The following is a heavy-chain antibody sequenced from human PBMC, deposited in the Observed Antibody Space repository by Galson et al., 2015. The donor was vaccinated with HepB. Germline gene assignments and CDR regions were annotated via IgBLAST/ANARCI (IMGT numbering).Heavy chain of an antibody. CDR1: GFTFSSYA. CDR3: AKLLFTIPPAALDY. J-gene: IGHJ4*02. Sequence: SLRLSCAASGFTFSSYAMSWVRQAPGKGLEWVSAISGSGGSTYYADSVKGRFTISRDNSKNTLYLQMNSLRAEDTAVYYFAKLLFTIPPAALDYCGQGTLFTLS. CDR2: ISGSGGST. D-gene: IGHD2-2*01. V-gene: IGHV3-23*01.